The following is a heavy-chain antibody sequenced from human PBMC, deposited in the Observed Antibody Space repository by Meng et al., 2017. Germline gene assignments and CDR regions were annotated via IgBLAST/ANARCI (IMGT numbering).Heavy chain of an antibody. J-gene: IGHJ5*02. V-gene: IGHV4-30-4*01. CDR3: ARDSGVGGSYNWFDP. D-gene: IGHD1-26*01. CDR2: IYHSGST. CDR1: GGSISSGNYY. Sequence: QVQLQESGPGLVKPSQPLSLTCTVSGGSISSGNYYWSWIRQPPGKGLEWIGYIYHSGSTYYNPSLKSRVTISVDTSKNQFSLKLNYVTAADTAVYYCARDSGVGGSYNWFDPWGQGTLVTVSS.